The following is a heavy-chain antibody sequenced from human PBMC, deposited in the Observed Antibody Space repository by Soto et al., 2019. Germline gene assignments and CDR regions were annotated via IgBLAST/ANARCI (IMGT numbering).Heavy chain of an antibody. CDR1: GGSISSYY. V-gene: IGHV4-59*01. CDR3: ARAITIFGVVGANYYYGMDV. J-gene: IGHJ6*02. D-gene: IGHD3-3*01. Sequence: SETLSLTCTVSGGSISSYYWSWIRQPPGKGLEWIGYIYYSGSTNYNPSLKSRVTISVDTSKNQFSLKLSSVTAADTAVYYCARAITIFGVVGANYYYGMDVWGQGTTVTVSS. CDR2: IYYSGST.